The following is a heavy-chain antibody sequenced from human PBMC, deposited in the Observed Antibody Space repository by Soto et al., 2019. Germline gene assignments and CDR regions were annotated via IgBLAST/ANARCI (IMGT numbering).Heavy chain of an antibody. CDR3: ARDCSSTSCSIPRGHYYYYGMDV. CDR1: GFTFSSYA. CDR2: ISYDGSNK. Sequence: PGESLKISCAASGFTFSSYAMHWVRQAPGKGLEWVAVISYDGSNKYYADSVKGRFTISRDNSKNTLYLQMNSLRAEDTAVYYCARDCSSTSCSIPRGHYYYYGMDVWGQGTTVTVSS. V-gene: IGHV3-30-3*01. D-gene: IGHD2-2*01. J-gene: IGHJ6*02.